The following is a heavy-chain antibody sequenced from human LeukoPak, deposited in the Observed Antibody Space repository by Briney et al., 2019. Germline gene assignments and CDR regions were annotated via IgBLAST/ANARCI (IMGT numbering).Heavy chain of an antibody. CDR3: ARDRDRIVWGRSRYDAFDI. Sequence: ASVTVSCKASGYTFTDYYIHWMRQAPGQGLEWMGWINPASGGTNYAQKFQGRVTMTRDTSISTAYMELSSLRSDDTAVYYCARDRDRIVWGRSRYDAFDIWGQGTMVTVSS. D-gene: IGHD3-16*02. CDR2: INPASGGT. CDR1: GYTFTDYY. J-gene: IGHJ3*02. V-gene: IGHV1-2*02.